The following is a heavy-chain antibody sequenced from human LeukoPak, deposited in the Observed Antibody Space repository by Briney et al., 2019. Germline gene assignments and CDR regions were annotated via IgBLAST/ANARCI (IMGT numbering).Heavy chain of an antibody. CDR3: ARIGISGGGYDY. D-gene: IGHD3-16*01. CDR2: ISSSSSYI. V-gene: IGHV3-21*01. Sequence: GGSLRLSCAASGFTFSSYSMNWVRQAPGKRLEWVSSISSSSSYIYYADSVKGRFTISRDNAKNSLYLQMNSLRAEDTAVYYCARIGISGGGYDYWGQGTLVTVSS. J-gene: IGHJ4*02. CDR1: GFTFSSYS.